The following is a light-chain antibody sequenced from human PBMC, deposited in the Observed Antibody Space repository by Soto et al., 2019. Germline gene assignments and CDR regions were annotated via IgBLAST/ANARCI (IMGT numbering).Light chain of an antibody. J-gene: IGKJ4*01. CDR2: KAP. CDR1: QTISQW. V-gene: IGKV1-5*03. CDR3: QQYSTYPSLT. Sequence: DIQLTQSRYTLSASVGDRVILTWLAGQTISQWLAWHQQKPGGAPKLLIYKAPVLESGVPSRFSGSGSGTEFTLTISGLQPDDFATYFCQQYSTYPSLTFGGGTKVDI.